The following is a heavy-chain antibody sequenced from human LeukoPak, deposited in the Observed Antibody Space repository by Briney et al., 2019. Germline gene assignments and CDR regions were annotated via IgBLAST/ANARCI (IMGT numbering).Heavy chain of an antibody. CDR2: IYYSGST. CDR1: GGSISSSSYY. CDR3: AGANPTFTISYYDFWSGYEGHDAFDI. V-gene: IGHV4-39*01. Sequence: SSETLSLTCTVSGGSISSSSYYWGWIRQPPGKGLEWIGSIYYSGSTYYNPSLKSRVTISVDTSKNQFSLKLSSVTAADTAVYYCAGANPTFTISYYDFWSGYEGHDAFDIWGQGTMVTVSS. J-gene: IGHJ3*02. D-gene: IGHD3-3*01.